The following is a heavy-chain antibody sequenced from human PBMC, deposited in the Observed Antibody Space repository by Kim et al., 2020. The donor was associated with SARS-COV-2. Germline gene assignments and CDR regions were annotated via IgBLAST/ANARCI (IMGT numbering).Heavy chain of an antibody. CDR1: GSTFSSYG. J-gene: IGHJ4*02. D-gene: IGHD6-19*01. V-gene: IGHV3-33*01. CDR2: IWYDGSNK. Sequence: GGSLRLSCAASGSTFSSYGMHWVRQAPGKGLEWVAVIWYDGSNKYYADSVKGRFTISRDNSKNTLYLQMNSLRAEDTAVYYCAREWYSSGPFDYWGQGTLVTVSS. CDR3: AREWYSSGPFDY.